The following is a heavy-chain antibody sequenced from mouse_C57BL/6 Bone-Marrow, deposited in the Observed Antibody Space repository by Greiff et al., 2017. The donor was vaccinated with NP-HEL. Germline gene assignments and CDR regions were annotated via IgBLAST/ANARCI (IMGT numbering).Heavy chain of an antibody. J-gene: IGHJ1*03. CDR1: GFTFSDYG. D-gene: IGHD1-1*01. CDR2: ISSGSSTI. V-gene: IGHV5-17*01. Sequence: EVQVVESGGGLVKPGGSLKLSCAASGFTFSDYGMHWVRQAPEKGLEWVAYISSGSSTIYYADTVKGRFTISRDNAKNTLFLQMTSLRSEDTAMYYCARPFITTVEGGYFDVWGTGTTVTVSS. CDR3: ARPFITTVEGGYFDV.